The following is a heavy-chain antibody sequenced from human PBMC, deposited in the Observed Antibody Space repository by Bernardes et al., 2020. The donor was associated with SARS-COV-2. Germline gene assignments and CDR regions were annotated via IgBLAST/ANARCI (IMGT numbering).Heavy chain of an antibody. V-gene: IGHV4-34*01. CDR1: GGSFSGYY. D-gene: IGHD3-10*01. CDR3: ARKEGGKHYGSGKEFDY. Sequence: DTLSLSCAVYGGSFSGYYWSWIRQPPGKGLEWIGEINHSGSTNYNPSLKSRVTISVDTSKNQFSLKLSSVTAADTAVYYCARKEGGKHYGSGKEFDYWGQGTLVTVSS. J-gene: IGHJ4*02. CDR2: INHSGST.